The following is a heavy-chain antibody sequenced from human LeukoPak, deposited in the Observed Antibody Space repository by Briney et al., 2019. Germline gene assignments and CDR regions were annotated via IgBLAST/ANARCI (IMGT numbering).Heavy chain of an antibody. J-gene: IGHJ4*02. CDR1: GFTFSSNP. Sequence: GGSLRLSCAASGFTFSSNPMSWVRQAPGKGLEWVSAIGTSGNTYYTDSVKGRFTISRDNSKNTLYLQMNSLRAEDTALYYCAEKRNSGYDFDYWGQGTLVTVSS. D-gene: IGHD5-12*01. V-gene: IGHV3-23*01. CDR2: IGTSGNT. CDR3: AEKRNSGYDFDY.